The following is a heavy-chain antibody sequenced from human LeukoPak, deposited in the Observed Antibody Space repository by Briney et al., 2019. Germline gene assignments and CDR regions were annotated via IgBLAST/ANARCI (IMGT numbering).Heavy chain of an antibody. Sequence: GGSLSLSCSASGFPFSSYAMHWVRQAPGKGLEYVSAISDSGGSTYYADLVKGRFTISRDNSKNTLYLQMSSLRAEDTAVYFCVRGYSFGPYGMDVWGQGTTVTVSS. CDR2: ISDSGGST. V-gene: IGHV3-64D*08. D-gene: IGHD2-15*01. J-gene: IGHJ6*02. CDR1: GFPFSSYA. CDR3: VRGYSFGPYGMDV.